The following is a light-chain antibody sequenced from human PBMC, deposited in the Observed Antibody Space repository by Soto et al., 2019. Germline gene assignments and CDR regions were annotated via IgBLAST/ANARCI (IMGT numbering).Light chain of an antibody. J-gene: IGLJ2*01. CDR1: SSDVGGYNY. V-gene: IGLV2-14*01. CDR3: SSYTGISTYVV. Sequence: QSALTQPASVSGSPGQSITISCTGTSSDVGGYNYVSWYQQHPGEAPKLMIYDVNNRPSGVSNRFSGSKSGNTASLTISGLQAEDEADYYCSSYTGISTYVVFGGGTKLTVL. CDR2: DVN.